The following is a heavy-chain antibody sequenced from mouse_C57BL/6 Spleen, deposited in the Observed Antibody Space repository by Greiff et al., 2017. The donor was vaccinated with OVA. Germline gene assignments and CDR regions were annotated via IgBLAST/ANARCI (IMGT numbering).Heavy chain of an antibody. Sequence: QVQLQQPGAELVRPGTSVKLSCKASGYTFTTYGMHWVKQRPGQGLEWIGVIDPSDSYTNSNQKFKGKATLIVDTSSSPADRQLCSLTSEDSAVYDCASYGNHYDAMDYWGQGTTVTVAS. CDR1: GYTFTTYG. V-gene: IGHV1-59*01. D-gene: IGHD2-1*01. J-gene: IGHJ4*01. CDR2: IDPSDSYT. CDR3: ASYGNHYDAMDY.